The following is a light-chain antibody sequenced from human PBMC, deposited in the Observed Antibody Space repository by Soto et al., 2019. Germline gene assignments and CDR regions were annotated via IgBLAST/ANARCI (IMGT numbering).Light chain of an antibody. Sequence: IQMTQSPPTLSGSLGDRVKIICRASQTISSWLAWYQQKPGKAPKLLIYKASTLQAGVPSRFSGSGSGTDFTLTISSLQPEDVAAYYCQKYNSAPLTFGGGTKVDIK. J-gene: IGKJ4*01. CDR3: QKYNSAPLT. CDR2: KAS. CDR1: QTISSW. V-gene: IGKV1-27*01.